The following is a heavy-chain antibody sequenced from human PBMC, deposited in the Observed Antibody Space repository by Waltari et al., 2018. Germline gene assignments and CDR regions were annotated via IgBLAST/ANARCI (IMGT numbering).Heavy chain of an antibody. CDR3: ASSYSSGWYSTFDY. CDR2: IYYSGST. V-gene: IGHV4-39*01. Sequence: WGWVRKPPGKGLEWIGSIYYSGSTYYNPSLKSRVTISVDTSKNQFSRKLSSVTAADTAVYYCASSYSSGWYSTFDYWGQGTLVTVSS. D-gene: IGHD6-19*01. J-gene: IGHJ4*02.